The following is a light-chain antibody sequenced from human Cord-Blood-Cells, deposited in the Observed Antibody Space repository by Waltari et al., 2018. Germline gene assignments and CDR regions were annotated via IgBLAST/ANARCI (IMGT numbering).Light chain of an antibody. CDR1: SSDVGSYNL. V-gene: IGLV2-23*01. Sequence: QSALTQPASVSGSPGQSITISCTGTSSDVGSYNLVSWYQQHPGKAPKLMIYEGSKRPSGVSNRFSCSKSGNTASLTISGLQAEDEADYYCCSYAGSSTWVFGGGTKLTV. CDR2: EGS. CDR3: CSYAGSSTWV. J-gene: IGLJ3*02.